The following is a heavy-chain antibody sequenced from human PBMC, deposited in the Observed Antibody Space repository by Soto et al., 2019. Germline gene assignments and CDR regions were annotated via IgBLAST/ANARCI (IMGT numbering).Heavy chain of an antibody. CDR1: GYTFTGYY. J-gene: IGHJ6*02. V-gene: IGHV1-2*04. Sequence: ASVEVSCKASGYTFTGYYMHWVLQAPGRGLEWMGWINPNSGGTNYAQKFQGWVTMTRDTSISTAYMELSRLRSDDTAVYYCARDPHPYCGGDCNYYYGMDVWGQGTTVTVSS. D-gene: IGHD2-21*02. CDR3: ARDPHPYCGGDCNYYYGMDV. CDR2: INPNSGGT.